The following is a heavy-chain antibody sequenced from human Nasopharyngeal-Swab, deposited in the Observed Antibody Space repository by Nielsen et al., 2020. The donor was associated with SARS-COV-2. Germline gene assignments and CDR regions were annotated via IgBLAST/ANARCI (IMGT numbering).Heavy chain of an antibody. Sequence: SETLSLTCAVSGGSISSSNWWSWVRQPPGKGLEWIGEIYHSGGTNYNPSLKSRVTISVDKSKNQFSLKLSSVTAADTAVYYCARVSIFGPIYGMDVWGQGTTVTVSS. V-gene: IGHV4-4*02. CDR3: ARVSIFGPIYGMDV. CDR2: IYHSGGT. D-gene: IGHD3-3*01. J-gene: IGHJ6*02. CDR1: GGSISSSNW.